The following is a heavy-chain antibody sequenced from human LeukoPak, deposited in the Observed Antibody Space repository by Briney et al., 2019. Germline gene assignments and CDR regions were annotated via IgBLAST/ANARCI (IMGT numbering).Heavy chain of an antibody. CDR1: GGSISSYY. J-gene: IGHJ4*02. V-gene: IGHV4-59*01. CDR3: ARGGPLLDYYDSSAPLDY. Sequence: TSETLSLTCTVSGGSISSYYWSWIRQPPGKGLEWIGYIYYSGSTNYNPSLKSRVTISVDTSKNQFSLKLSSVTAADTAVYYCARGGPLLDYYDSSAPLDYWGQGTLVTVSS. D-gene: IGHD3-22*01. CDR2: IYYSGST.